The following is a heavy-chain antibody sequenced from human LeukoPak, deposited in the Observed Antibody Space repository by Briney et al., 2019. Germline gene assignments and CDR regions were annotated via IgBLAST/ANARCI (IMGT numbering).Heavy chain of an antibody. Sequence: ASVKVSCKASGGTFSSYAISWVRQAPGQGLEWMGGIIPIFGTANYAQKFQGRVTITTDESTSTAYMELSSLRSEDTAVYYCARALPYCSSTSRPLDYWGQGTLVTVSS. J-gene: IGHJ4*02. CDR1: GGTFSSYA. CDR3: ARALPYCSSTSRPLDY. CDR2: IIPIFGTA. V-gene: IGHV1-69*05. D-gene: IGHD2-2*01.